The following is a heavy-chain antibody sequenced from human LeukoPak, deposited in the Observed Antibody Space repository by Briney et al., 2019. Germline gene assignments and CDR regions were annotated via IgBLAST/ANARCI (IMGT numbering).Heavy chain of an antibody. V-gene: IGHV3-30*02. CDR2: IRYDGSNK. Sequence: GGSLRLSCVASGFTFSTNGMHWVRQAPGKGLEWVAPIRYDGSNKDYADSVKGRFIVSRDNSKNTLYMQMNSLRVEDTAVYYCVGVVVITPYWGQGTLVTVSS. J-gene: IGHJ4*02. D-gene: IGHD3-22*01. CDR1: GFTFSTNG. CDR3: VGVVVITPY.